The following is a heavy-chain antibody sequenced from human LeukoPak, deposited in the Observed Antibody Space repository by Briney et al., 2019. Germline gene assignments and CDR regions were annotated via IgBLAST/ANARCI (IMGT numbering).Heavy chain of an antibody. V-gene: IGHV3-74*01. Sequence: PGGSLRLSCAASGFTFSAYWMNWVRHGPGKGLVWVARVGTDGSTVNYADSVKGRFTISRDNAKNTLYLQMNSLRADDTAVYYCLTVVETTIAAFDIWGQGTMVTVSS. D-gene: IGHD1-26*01. J-gene: IGHJ3*02. CDR2: VGTDGSTV. CDR3: LTVVETTIAAFDI. CDR1: GFTFSAYW.